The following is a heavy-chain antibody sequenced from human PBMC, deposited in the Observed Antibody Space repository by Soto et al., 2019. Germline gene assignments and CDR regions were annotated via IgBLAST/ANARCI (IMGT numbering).Heavy chain of an antibody. CDR3: ARGRFPSWIQPSSDFDY. CDR1: GGSVSSGSYY. Sequence: LSLTCTVSGGSVSSGSYYWSWIRQPPGKGLEWIGYIYYSGSTNYNPSLKSRVTISVDTSKNQFSLKLSSVTAADTAVYYCARGRFPSWIQPSSDFDYWGQGTLVTVSS. V-gene: IGHV4-61*01. J-gene: IGHJ4*02. CDR2: IYYSGST. D-gene: IGHD5-18*01.